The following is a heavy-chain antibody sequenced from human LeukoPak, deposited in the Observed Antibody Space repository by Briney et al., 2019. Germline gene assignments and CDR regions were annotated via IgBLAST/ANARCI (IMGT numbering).Heavy chain of an antibody. CDR3: ARRAGFSSGWYSLDS. CDR2: IGPGGSNI. Sequence: GGSLRLSCAASGFTFGIYAMNWVRQAPGKGLEWVSYIGPGGSNIYYADSVKGRFTISRDNANNTLYLHINNLRVEDTAVYYCARRAGFSSGWYSLDSWGQGTLVTVSS. J-gene: IGHJ4*02. CDR1: GFTFGIYA. V-gene: IGHV3-48*04. D-gene: IGHD6-19*01.